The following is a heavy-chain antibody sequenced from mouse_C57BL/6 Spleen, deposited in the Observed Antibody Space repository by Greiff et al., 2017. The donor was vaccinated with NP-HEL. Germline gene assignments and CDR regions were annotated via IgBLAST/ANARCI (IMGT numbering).Heavy chain of an antibody. D-gene: IGHD1-1*01. CDR2: INPKYGTT. CDR3: ATGAIGSRPWDY. CDR1: GFSFTDYN. Sequence: EVQLQPSGPELVKPGASVKIFCKGSGFSFTDYNMNWVKPSNGKSLEWIGVINPKYGTTSSNQKFKGKAPLTVDQSSSTAYMQLNSLTSEDSAVYYCATGAIGSRPWDYWGQGTTLTVSS. V-gene: IGHV1-39*01. J-gene: IGHJ2*01.